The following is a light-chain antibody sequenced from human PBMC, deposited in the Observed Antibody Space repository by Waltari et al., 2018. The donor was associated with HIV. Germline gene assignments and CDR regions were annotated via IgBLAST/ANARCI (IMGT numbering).Light chain of an antibody. CDR3: LLFFGATRV. CDR1: EGAVTTKNY. Sequence: VVTQEPSLTVSPGGTIILTCESSEGAVTTKNYAFWFQQKPGQAPTTLIHDTTQRHFWTPARFSGFLLGDKAALTLSGALSEDEGVYFCLLFFGATRVFGGGTMVTVL. J-gene: IGLJ2*01. CDR2: DTT. V-gene: IGLV7-46*01.